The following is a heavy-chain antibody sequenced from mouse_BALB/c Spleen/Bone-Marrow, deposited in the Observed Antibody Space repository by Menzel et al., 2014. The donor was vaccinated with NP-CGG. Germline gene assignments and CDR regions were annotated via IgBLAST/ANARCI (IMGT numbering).Heavy chain of an antibody. D-gene: IGHD2-4*01. V-gene: IGHV2-9*02. J-gene: IGHJ2*01. CDR3: ARAHYDYVLFDY. CDR2: IWAGGST. CDR1: EFSLTSYG. Sequence: VKLQESGPGLVAPSQSLSITCTVSEFSLTSYGVHWVRQPPGKGLEWLGVIWAGGSTNYNSALMSRLSISKDNSKSQVFLKMISLQTDDTAMYYCARAHYDYVLFDYWGQGTTLTVSS.